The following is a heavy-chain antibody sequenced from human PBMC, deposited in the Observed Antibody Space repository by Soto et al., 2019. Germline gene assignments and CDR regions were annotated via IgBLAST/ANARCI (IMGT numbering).Heavy chain of an antibody. J-gene: IGHJ4*02. V-gene: IGHV5-51*06. CDR2: IYPGDSDT. CDR3: AKTVDYYDSSGYYSAFDY. Sequence: GESLKISCKGSGYSFTSYWIGWVRQMPGKGLEWMGIIYPGDSDTRYSPSFQGQVTISADKSISTVYLQWSSLKASDTAMYYCAKTVDYYDSSGYYSAFDYWGQGTLVTVSS. D-gene: IGHD3-22*01. CDR1: GYSFTSYW.